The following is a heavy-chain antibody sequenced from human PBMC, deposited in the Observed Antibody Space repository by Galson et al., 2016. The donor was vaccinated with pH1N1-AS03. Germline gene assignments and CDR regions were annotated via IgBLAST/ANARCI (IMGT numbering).Heavy chain of an antibody. D-gene: IGHD2-21*02. CDR3: GHSTAGY. V-gene: IGHV2-5*01. J-gene: IGHJ4*02. Sequence: PALVNPTQTLTLTCTFSGFSLRTSEVGVGWIRQTPGKALEWLALISWNDNQLYRPSLKSRLTITKDTSKNQVVLTMTNMDPEDTATYYCGHSTAGYWGQGILVTVSS. CDR1: GFSLRTSEVG. CDR2: ISWNDNQ.